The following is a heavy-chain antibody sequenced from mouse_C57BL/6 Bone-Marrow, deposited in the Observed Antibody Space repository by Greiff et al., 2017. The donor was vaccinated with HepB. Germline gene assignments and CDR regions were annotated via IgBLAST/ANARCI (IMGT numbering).Heavy chain of an antibody. D-gene: IGHD1-1*01. J-gene: IGHJ3*01. CDR2: INPSNGGT. CDR3: AITTVREAWFAY. CDR1: GYTFTSYW. V-gene: IGHV1-53*01. Sequence: QVQLQQPGTELVKPGASVKLSCKASGYTFTSYWMHWVKQRPGQGLEWIGNINPSNGGTNYNEKFKSKATLTVDKSSSTAYMQLSSLTSEDSAVYCCAITTVREAWFAYWGQGTLVTVSA.